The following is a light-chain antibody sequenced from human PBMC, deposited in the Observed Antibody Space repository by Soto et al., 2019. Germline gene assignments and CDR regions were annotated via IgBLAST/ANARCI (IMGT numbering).Light chain of an antibody. CDR2: GAS. CDR3: QQYDSSPLT. J-gene: IGKJ4*01. V-gene: IGKV3-20*01. CDR1: QSVSSNY. Sequence: ILLTQSPGTLSLSPGERATLSCRASQSVSSNYLAWYQQKPGQAPRLLIYGASSRATGIPDRFSGSGSGTDFTLTISRLEPEDFAVYYCQQYDSSPLTFGGGTMVDVK.